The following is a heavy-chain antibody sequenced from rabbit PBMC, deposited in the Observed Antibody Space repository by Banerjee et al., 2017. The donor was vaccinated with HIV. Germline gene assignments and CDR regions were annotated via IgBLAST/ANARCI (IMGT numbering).Heavy chain of an antibody. CDR2: IYVVSGAT. V-gene: IGHV1S40*01. J-gene: IGHJ6*01. D-gene: IGHD1-1*01. CDR3: ARELVVVLMGLGYYGMDL. CDR1: GFSLSNNYV. Sequence: QSLEESGGDLVKPGASLTLTCTASGFSLSNNYVMCWVRQAPGKGLEWIACIYVVSGATYYASWAKGRFTISKTSSTTVTLQMTSLTAADTATYFCARELVVVLMGLGYYGMDLWGPGTLVTVS.